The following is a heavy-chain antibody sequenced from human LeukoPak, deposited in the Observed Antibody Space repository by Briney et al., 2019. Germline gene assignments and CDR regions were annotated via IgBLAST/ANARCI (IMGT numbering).Heavy chain of an antibody. Sequence: ASVKVSCKASGYTFTSYYMHWVRQASGQGLEWMGIINPSGGSTSYAQKFQGRVTMTRDTSTSTVYMELSSLRSEDTAVYYCARDKRSTRNSSGWYFGYWGQGTLVTVSS. CDR3: ARDKRSTRNSSGWYFGY. CDR1: GYTFTSYY. V-gene: IGHV1-46*01. J-gene: IGHJ4*02. CDR2: INPSGGST. D-gene: IGHD6-19*01.